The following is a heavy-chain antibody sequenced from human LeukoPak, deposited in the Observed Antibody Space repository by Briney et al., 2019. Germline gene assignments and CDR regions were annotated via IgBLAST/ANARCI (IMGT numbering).Heavy chain of an antibody. D-gene: IGHD3-22*01. V-gene: IGHV3-11*05. J-gene: IGHJ4*02. CDR2: ISSSSSYT. Sequence: NPGGSLRLSRAASGFTFSDYYMSWIRQAPGKGLEWVSYISSSSSYTNYADSVKGRFTISRDNAKNSLYLQMNSLRAEDTAVYYCARAPYDSSGYYDYWGQGTLVTVSS. CDR1: GFTFSDYY. CDR3: ARAPYDSSGYYDY.